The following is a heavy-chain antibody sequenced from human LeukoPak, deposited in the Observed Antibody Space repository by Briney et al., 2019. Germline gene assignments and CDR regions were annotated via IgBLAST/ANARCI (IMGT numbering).Heavy chain of an antibody. D-gene: IGHD4-17*01. CDR3: ARGLNGDFDY. J-gene: IGHJ4*02. CDR2: IYYSGGT. Sequence: SETLSLTCTVSGGSIYSGGYYWSWIRQHPGKGLEWIGYIYYSGGTYYNPSLKSRVTISVDTSNNQFSLKLSSVTAADTAVYYCARGLNGDFDYWGQGTLVTVSS. CDR1: GGSIYSGGYY. V-gene: IGHV4-31*03.